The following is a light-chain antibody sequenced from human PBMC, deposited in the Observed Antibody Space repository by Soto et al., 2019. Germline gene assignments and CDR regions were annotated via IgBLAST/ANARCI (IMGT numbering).Light chain of an antibody. CDR2: DAS. Sequence: EIVLTQSPDTLSLSPGERATLSCRASQSVSSYLAWYQQNPGQAPRLLIYDASNRATGITARFSGSGSGTDVTLTISSLEPEDFAVDYCQQRSNWPRGTFGQGTKLEIK. CDR3: QQRSNWPRGT. V-gene: IGKV3-11*01. J-gene: IGKJ2*02. CDR1: QSVSSY.